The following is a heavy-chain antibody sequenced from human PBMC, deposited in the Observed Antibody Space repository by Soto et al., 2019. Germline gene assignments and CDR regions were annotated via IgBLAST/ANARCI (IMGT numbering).Heavy chain of an antibody. D-gene: IGHD6-13*01. CDR3: EKGIAAAGTMVDE. CDR1: GFTFSSYA. J-gene: IGHJ4*02. Sequence: GWSMRLSCAASGFTFSSYAMSWVRQAPGKGLEWVSAISGSGGSTYYADSVKGRFTISRDNSKNTLYLQMNSLRAEDTAVYYWEKGIAAAGTMVDEWSQGALRTV. CDR2: ISGSGGST. V-gene: IGHV3-23*01.